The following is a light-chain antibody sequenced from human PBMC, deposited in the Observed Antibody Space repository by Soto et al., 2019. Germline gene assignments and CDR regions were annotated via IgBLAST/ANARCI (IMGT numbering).Light chain of an antibody. Sequence: EVVLTQSPATLSLSPGGRATLSCRASEDVDIYLAWYQQRPGQAPRLLIYDTSKRATGIPARFTGTGSGTDFTLTISSLEPEDFAVYYCQQRFSWPPWTFDQGTKVEIK. CDR2: DTS. CDR1: EDVDIY. CDR3: QQRFSWPPWT. V-gene: IGKV3-11*01. J-gene: IGKJ1*01.